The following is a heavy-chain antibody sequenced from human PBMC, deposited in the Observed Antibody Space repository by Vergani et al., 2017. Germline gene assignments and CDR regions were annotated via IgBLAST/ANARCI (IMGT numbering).Heavy chain of an antibody. Sequence: EVQLLESGGSLKQPGGSVRLSCAASGFTFSTYAMHWVRQAPGKGLEWVSALTGSGGSTYYADSFKGRFIISRDNSRNTLYLQMNSLRPEDTATYYCVKDAGRYERFFDSWGQGTLVTVSS. D-gene: IGHD1-26*01. CDR1: GFTFSTYA. J-gene: IGHJ4*02. CDR2: LTGSGGST. CDR3: VKDAGRYERFFDS. V-gene: IGHV3-23*01.